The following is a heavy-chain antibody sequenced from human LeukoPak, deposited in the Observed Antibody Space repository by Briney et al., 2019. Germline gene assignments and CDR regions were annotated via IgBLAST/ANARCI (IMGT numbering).Heavy chain of an antibody. CDR2: IYSGGST. CDR3: ARDGGPSGPPVVDY. V-gene: IGHV3-66*01. J-gene: IGHJ4*02. Sequence: GGSLRLSCAASGFTVSSNYMSWVRQAPGKGLEWVSVIYSGGSTYYADSVKGRFTISRDNSKDTLYLQMNSLRAEDTAVYYCARDGGPSGPPVVDYWGQGTLATVSS. D-gene: IGHD2-15*01. CDR1: GFTVSSNY.